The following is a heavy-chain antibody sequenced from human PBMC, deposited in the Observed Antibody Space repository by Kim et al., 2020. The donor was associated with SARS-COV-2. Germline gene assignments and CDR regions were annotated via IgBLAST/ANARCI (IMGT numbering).Heavy chain of an antibody. CDR3: ASLAAHVLGDYYGMDV. V-gene: IGHV3-30*04. D-gene: IGHD3-10*02. Sequence: GGSLRLSCAASGFTFSSYAMHWVRQAPGKGLEWVAVISYDGSNKYYADSVKGRFTISRDNSKNTLYLQMNSLRAEDTAVYYCASLAAHVLGDYYGMDVWGQGTTVTVSS. CDR1: GFTFSSYA. CDR2: ISYDGSNK. J-gene: IGHJ6*02.